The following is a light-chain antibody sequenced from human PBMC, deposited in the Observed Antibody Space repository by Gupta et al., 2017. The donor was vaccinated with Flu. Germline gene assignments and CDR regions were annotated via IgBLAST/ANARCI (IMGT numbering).Light chain of an antibody. V-gene: IGKV3-15*01. Sequence: GTLSVSPGERATLSCKASRSVSTNLAWYQQKPGLAPRLLMYGASTRATGIPARFSGSGSGTEFTLTISSLQSEDFAVYYCQQYDNWPPITFDQGTRLEIK. CDR2: GAS. CDR3: QQYDNWPPIT. CDR1: RSVSTN. J-gene: IGKJ5*01.